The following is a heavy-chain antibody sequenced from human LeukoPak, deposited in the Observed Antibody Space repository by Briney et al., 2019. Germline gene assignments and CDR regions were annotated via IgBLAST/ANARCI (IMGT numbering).Heavy chain of an antibody. Sequence: SETLSLTCTVSGVSINAYYWSWIRQPPGEGLEWIGYISYSGSTNYNPSLKSRVTISVDTSKNHFSLRLTSVTAADTAVYFCARSIGPSTSPYYYGMDVWGQGTTVTVSS. CDR3: ARSIGPSTSPYYYGMDV. D-gene: IGHD2-2*01. CDR2: ISYSGST. J-gene: IGHJ6*02. CDR1: GVSINAYY. V-gene: IGHV4-59*08.